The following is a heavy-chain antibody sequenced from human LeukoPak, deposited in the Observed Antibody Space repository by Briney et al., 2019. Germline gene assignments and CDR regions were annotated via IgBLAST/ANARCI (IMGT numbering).Heavy chain of an antibody. J-gene: IGHJ4*02. V-gene: IGHV1-2*02. D-gene: IGHD3-10*01. CDR2: INPNSGGT. Sequence: ASVKVSCKASGYTFTGYYMHWVRQAPGQGLEWMGWINPNSGGTNYAQKFQGRVTMTRDTSISTAYMELSRLRSDDTAVYYCARGTRRITMVRGATTFVYWGQGTLVTVSS. CDR3: ARGTRRITMVRGATTFVY. CDR1: GYTFTGYY.